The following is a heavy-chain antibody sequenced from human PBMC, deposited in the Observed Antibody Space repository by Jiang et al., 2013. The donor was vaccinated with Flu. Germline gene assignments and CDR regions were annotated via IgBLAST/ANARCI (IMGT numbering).Heavy chain of an antibody. Sequence: GLVKPSETLSLTCTVSGGSISGSSYYWGWIRQPPGKGLEWIGSIYYSGSTYYNPSLKSRVTISLGTSKNQFSLKLSSVTAADTAVYYCARPRENYDILSGYYLSNWFDPWGQGTLVTVSS. CDR3: ARPRENYDILSGYYLSNWFDP. CDR2: IYYSGST. D-gene: IGHD3-9*01. V-gene: IGHV4-39*07. CDR1: GGSISGSSYY. J-gene: IGHJ5*02.